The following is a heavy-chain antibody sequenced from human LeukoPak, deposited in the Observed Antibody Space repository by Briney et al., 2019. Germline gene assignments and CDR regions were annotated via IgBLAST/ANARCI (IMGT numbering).Heavy chain of an antibody. D-gene: IGHD4-23*01. V-gene: IGHV4-4*02. CDR3: LYGGNSGDWVY. CDR1: GGSISSSNW. Sequence: SGTLSLTCAVSGGSISSSNWWSWVRQPPGKGLEWIGEVYHSGSSNYNPSLKSRVTMSVDKSKNQFSLNLSSVTAADTAVYYCLYGGNSGDWVYWGQGTLVTVSS. CDR2: VYHSGSS. J-gene: IGHJ4*02.